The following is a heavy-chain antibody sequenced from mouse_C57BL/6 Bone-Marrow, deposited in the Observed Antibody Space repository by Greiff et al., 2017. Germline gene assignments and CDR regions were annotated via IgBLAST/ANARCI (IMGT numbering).Heavy chain of an antibody. J-gene: IGHJ2*01. D-gene: IGHD1-1*01. CDR3: ARPYGSSFDY. CDR1: GFTFSSYG. Sequence: EVHLVESGGDLVKPGGSLKLSCAASGFTFSSYGMSWVRQTPDKRLEWVATISSGGSYTYYPDSVKGRFTISRDNAKNTLYLQMSSLKSEDTAMYYCARPYGSSFDYWGQGTTLTVSS. V-gene: IGHV5-6*01. CDR2: ISSGGSYT.